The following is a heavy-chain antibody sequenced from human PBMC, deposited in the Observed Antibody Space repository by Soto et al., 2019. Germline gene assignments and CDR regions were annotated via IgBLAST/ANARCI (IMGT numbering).Heavy chain of an antibody. Sequence: QVQLQQWGAGLLKPSETLSLTCAVYGGSFSGYYWSWIRQPPGKGLEWIGEINHSGSTNYNPSLKSRVTISVDTSKNQFSLKLSSVTAADTAVYYCARAEDILTGYPFDYWGQGTLVTVSS. J-gene: IGHJ4*02. CDR1: GGSFSGYY. CDR2: INHSGST. D-gene: IGHD3-9*01. CDR3: ARAEDILTGYPFDY. V-gene: IGHV4-34*01.